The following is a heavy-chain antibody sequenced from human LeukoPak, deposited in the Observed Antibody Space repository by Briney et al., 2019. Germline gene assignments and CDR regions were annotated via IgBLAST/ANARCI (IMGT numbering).Heavy chain of an antibody. CDR2: VYSSGST. CDR3: ARNLLASGFYGMDV. Sequence: SETLSLTCVVSGGSISAYYWSWIRQPAGKGLEWIGRVYSSGSTDYNPSLRSRVTMSVDTSKNHFSLKMSSVTAADTAMYYCARNLLASGFYGMDVWGQGTTVTVSS. V-gene: IGHV4-4*07. D-gene: IGHD2-15*01. J-gene: IGHJ6*02. CDR1: GGSISAYY.